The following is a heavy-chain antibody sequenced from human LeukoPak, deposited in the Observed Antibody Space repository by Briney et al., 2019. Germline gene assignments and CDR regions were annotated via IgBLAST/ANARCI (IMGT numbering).Heavy chain of an antibody. CDR3: ARVQGDYGQWGAFDI. V-gene: IGHV1-2*02. J-gene: IGHJ3*02. CDR1: GYTFTGYY. D-gene: IGHD3-16*01. Sequence: ASVKVSCKASGYTFTGYYMHWVRQAPGQGLEWMGWINPNSGGTNYAQKFQGRVTMTRDTSISTAYMELSRLRSDDTAVYYCARVQGDYGQWGAFDIWGQGTMVTVSS. CDR2: INPNSGGT.